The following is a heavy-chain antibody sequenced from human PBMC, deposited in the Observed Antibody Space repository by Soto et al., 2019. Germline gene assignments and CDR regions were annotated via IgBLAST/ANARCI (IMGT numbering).Heavy chain of an antibody. CDR1: GYTFTSYG. CDR3: ARGPFSGFFGVVINDWEQDNWFDP. Sequence: ASVKVSCKASGYTFTSYGISWVRQAPGQGLEWMGWISAYNGNTNYAQKLQGRVTMTTDTSTSTVYMELRSLRSEDTAVYYCARGPFSGFFGVVINDWEQDNWFDPWGQGTLVTVSS. V-gene: IGHV1-18*01. J-gene: IGHJ5*02. CDR2: ISAYNGNT. D-gene: IGHD3-3*01.